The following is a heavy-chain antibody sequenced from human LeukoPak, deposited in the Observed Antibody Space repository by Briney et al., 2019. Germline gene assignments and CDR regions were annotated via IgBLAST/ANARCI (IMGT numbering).Heavy chain of an antibody. Sequence: GGSLRLSCAASGFTFSSYAMHWVRQAPGKGLEWVAVISYDGSNKYYADSVKGRFTISRDNSKNTLYLQMNSLRAEDTAVYYCARGRRDIVVVPAAIGAAKPRKNRNFDYWGQGTLVTVSS. D-gene: IGHD2-2*01. CDR1: GFTFSSYA. CDR2: ISYDGSNK. CDR3: ARGRRDIVVVPAAIGAAKPRKNRNFDY. V-gene: IGHV3-30-3*01. J-gene: IGHJ4*02.